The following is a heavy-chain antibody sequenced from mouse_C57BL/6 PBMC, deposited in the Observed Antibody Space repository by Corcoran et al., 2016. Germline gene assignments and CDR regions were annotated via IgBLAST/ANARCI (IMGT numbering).Heavy chain of an antibody. D-gene: IGHD2-2*01. V-gene: IGHV1-26*01. CDR3: APFYYGYAVDY. CDR1: GYTFTDYY. J-gene: IGHJ2*01. CDR2: INPNNGGT. Sequence: EVQLQQSGPELVKPGASVKISCKASGYTFTDYYMNWVKQSHGKSLEWIGDINPNNGGTSYNQKFKGKATLTVDKSSSTAYMELRSLTSEDSAVYYCAPFYYGYAVDYWGQGTTLTVSS.